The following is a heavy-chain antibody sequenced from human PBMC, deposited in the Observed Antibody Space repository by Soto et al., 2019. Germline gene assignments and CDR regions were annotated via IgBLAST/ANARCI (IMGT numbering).Heavy chain of an antibody. CDR1: GFIFNSYS. J-gene: IGHJ4*02. CDR3: ASSASPDAY. D-gene: IGHD1-26*01. CDR2: INSGSTSV. V-gene: IGHV3-48*01. Sequence: EVQLVESGGGLVQPGGSLRLSCVASGFIFNSYSMNWVRQAPGKGLEWISYINSGSTSVFYADSVKGRFSISRDNAKNSPYLQMNSLRAEHTAVYYCASSASPDAYWGQGTLVTVSS.